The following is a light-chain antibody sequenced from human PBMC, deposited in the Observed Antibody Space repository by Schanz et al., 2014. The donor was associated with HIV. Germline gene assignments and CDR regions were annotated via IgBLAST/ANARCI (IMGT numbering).Light chain of an antibody. CDR2: DVN. J-gene: IGLJ2*01. CDR3: YSYVGTTAVV. CDR1: NSDISTYNY. V-gene: IGLV2-8*01. Sequence: QSALTQPPSASGSPGQSVTISCTGLNSDISTYNYVSWYQQNPGKAPNLIIYDVNKRPSAVPDRFSGSRSGNTASLTVSGLQAEDEADYYCYSYVGTTAVVFGGGTKLTVL.